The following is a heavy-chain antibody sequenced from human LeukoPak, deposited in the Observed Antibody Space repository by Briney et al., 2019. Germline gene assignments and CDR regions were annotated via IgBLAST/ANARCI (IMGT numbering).Heavy chain of an antibody. CDR1: GYSFTNYW. D-gene: IGHD6-25*01. V-gene: IGHV5-51*01. CDR3: ARHRSSGFDY. J-gene: IGHJ4*02. CDR2: IYPGDSDT. Sequence: GESLKISCKGPGYSFTNYWIGWVRQMPGKGLEWMGIIYPGDSDTRYGPSFQGQVTISADKSISTAYLQWSSLKASDTAIYYCARHRSSGFDYWGQGTLVTVSS.